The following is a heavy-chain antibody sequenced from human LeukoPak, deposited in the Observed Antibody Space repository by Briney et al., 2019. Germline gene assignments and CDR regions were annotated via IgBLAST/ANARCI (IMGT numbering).Heavy chain of an antibody. D-gene: IGHD1-26*01. Sequence: GGSLRLSCAASGFTFSSYSMNWVRQAPGKGLEWVAVISYDGSNKYYADSVKGRFTISRDNSKNTLYLQMNSLRAEDTAVYYCAKGPAKESGTTWELLPDYWGQGTLVTVSS. J-gene: IGHJ4*02. V-gene: IGHV3-30*18. CDR2: ISYDGSNK. CDR3: AKGPAKESGTTWELLPDY. CDR1: GFTFSSYS.